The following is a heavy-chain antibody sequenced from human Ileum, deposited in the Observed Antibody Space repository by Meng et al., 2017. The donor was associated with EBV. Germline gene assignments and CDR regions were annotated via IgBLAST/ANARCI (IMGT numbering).Heavy chain of an antibody. D-gene: IGHD1-1*01. J-gene: IGHJ5*02. CDR1: GYTFTGYY. CDR3: ARGRYELIWGLFDP. Sequence: QVQLVQSGAEVKKPGASVKVSCKASGYTFTGYYIHWVRQAPGQGLEWKGWINPNTGGTKYAQKFQGWVTLTRDTSISTAYMELSRLRSDDTAVYYCARGRYELIWGLFDPWGQGTLVTVSS. CDR2: INPNTGGT. V-gene: IGHV1-2*04.